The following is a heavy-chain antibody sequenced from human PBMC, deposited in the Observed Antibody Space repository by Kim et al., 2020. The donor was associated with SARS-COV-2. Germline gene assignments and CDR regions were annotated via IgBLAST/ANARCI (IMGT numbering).Heavy chain of an antibody. V-gene: IGHV4-34*01. D-gene: IGHD3-9*01. Sequence: SETLSLTCAVYGGSFSGYYWSWIRQPPGKGLEWIGEINHSGSTNYNPSLKSRVTISVDTSKNQFSLKLSSVTAADTAVYYCARGLGVYDILTGYYNPKNTLNWFDPWGQGTLVTVSS. CDR1: GGSFSGYY. CDR3: ARGLGVYDILTGYYNPKNTLNWFDP. J-gene: IGHJ5*02. CDR2: INHSGST.